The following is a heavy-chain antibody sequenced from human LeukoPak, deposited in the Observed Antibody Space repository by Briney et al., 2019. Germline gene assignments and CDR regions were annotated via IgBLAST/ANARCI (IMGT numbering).Heavy chain of an antibody. Sequence: GGSLRLSCAASGFTFSDYYMSWIRQAPGKGLEWVSYISSSSSYTNYADSVKGRFTISRDNAKNSLYLQMNSLRAEDTAVYYCARGSGDILTGYSDFDYWGQGTLATVSS. D-gene: IGHD3-9*01. CDR1: GFTFSDYY. V-gene: IGHV3-11*06. CDR3: ARGSGDILTGYSDFDY. CDR2: ISSSSSYT. J-gene: IGHJ4*02.